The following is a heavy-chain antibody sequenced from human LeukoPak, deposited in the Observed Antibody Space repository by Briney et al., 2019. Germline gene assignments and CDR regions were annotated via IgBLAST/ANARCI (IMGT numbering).Heavy chain of an antibody. J-gene: IGHJ4*02. CDR3: VKDSKSSGWYVPPNFDY. CDR2: VSSNVYST. V-gene: IGHV3-64D*09. Sequence: GVSLRLSCSASGFTFSTYAMHWVRQAPGKGLEYVSSVSSNVYSTHYADSVKGRFAISRDNSKNTLYLQMSSLRTEDTAVYYCVKDSKSSGWYVPPNFDYWGQGTLVTVSS. CDR1: GFTFSTYA. D-gene: IGHD6-19*01.